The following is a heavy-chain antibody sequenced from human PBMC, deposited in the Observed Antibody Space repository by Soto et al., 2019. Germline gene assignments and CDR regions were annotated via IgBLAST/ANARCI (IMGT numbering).Heavy chain of an antibody. V-gene: IGHV1-2*04. D-gene: IGHD5-12*01. CDR3: ARVPNSGYDSGVYGMDV. CDR2: INPNGGGT. CDR1: GYTFTDYY. J-gene: IGHJ6*02. Sequence: QVQLVQSGAEVKKPGASVKVSCKTSGYTFTDYYMHWVRQAPGQGLEWMGWINPNGGGTNYAQKFQDWVTMTRDTSISTDYMELSRLRSDDTAVYYCARVPNSGYDSGVYGMDVWGQGTTVTVSS.